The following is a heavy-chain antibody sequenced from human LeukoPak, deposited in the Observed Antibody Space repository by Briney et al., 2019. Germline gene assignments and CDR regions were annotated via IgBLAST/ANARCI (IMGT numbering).Heavy chain of an antibody. CDR2: ISSSSSTI. V-gene: IGHV3-48*04. J-gene: IGHJ6*02. Sequence: GGSLRLSCAASGFTFSSYSMNWVRQAPGKGLEWVSYISSSSSTIYYADSVKGRFTISRDNAKNSLYQQMNSLRAEDTAVYYCARAKRLAAAGTRGYYYYYGMDVWGQGTTVTVSS. D-gene: IGHD6-13*01. CDR3: ARAKRLAAAGTRGYYYYYGMDV. CDR1: GFTFSSYS.